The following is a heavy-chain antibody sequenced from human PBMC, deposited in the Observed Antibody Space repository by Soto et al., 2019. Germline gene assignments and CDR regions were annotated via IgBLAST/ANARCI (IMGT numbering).Heavy chain of an antibody. CDR2: INPSGGST. CDR1: GYTFTSYY. D-gene: IGHD3-22*01. Sequence: ASVKVSCKASGYTFTSYYMHWVRQAPGQGLEWMGIINPSGGSTSYAQKIQGRVTMTRDTSTSTVYMELSSLRSEDTAVYYCARVVGYYYDSSGYYGTDAFDIWGQGTMVTVSS. CDR3: ARVVGYYYDSSGYYGTDAFDI. V-gene: IGHV1-46*01. J-gene: IGHJ3*02.